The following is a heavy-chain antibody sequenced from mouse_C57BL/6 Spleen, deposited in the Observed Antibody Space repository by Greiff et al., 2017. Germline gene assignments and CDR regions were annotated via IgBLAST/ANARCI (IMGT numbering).Heavy chain of an antibody. CDR3: AREVYYDYPYWYFDV. D-gene: IGHD2-4*01. CDR2: IYPGSGNT. CDR1: GYTFTDYY. V-gene: IGHV1-76*01. Sequence: LQQSGAELVRPGASVKLSCKASGYTFTDYYINWVKQRPGQGLEWIARIYPGSGNTYYNEKFKGKATLTAEKSSSTAYMQLSSLTSEDSAVYFCAREVYYDYPYWYFDVWGTGTTVTVSS. J-gene: IGHJ1*03.